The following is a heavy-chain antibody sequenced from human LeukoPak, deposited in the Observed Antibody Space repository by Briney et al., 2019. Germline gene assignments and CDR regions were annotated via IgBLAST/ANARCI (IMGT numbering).Heavy chain of an antibody. J-gene: IGHJ6*02. CDR1: GYTFTSYA. CDR3: ARGTDPYYYYGMDV. CDR2: INTNTGNP. Sequence: ASVKVSCKASGYTFTSYAMNWVRQAPGQGLEWMGWINTNTGNPTYVQGFTGRFVFSLDTSVSTAYLQISSLKAEDTAVYYCARGTDPYYYYGMDVWGQGTTVTVSS. V-gene: IGHV7-4-1*02. D-gene: IGHD1-1*01.